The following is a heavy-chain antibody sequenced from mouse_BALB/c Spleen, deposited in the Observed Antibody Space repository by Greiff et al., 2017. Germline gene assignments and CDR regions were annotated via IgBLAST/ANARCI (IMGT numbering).Heavy chain of an antibody. V-gene: IGHV1-7*01. J-gene: IGHJ1*01. CDR2: INPSTGYT. Sequence: QVHVKQSGAELAKPGASVKMSCKASGYTFTSYWMHWVKQRPGQGLEWIGYINPSTGYTEYNQKFKDKATLTADKSSSTAYMQLGSLTSEDSAVYYCASPGYFDVWGAGTTVTVSS. CDR3: ASPGYFDV. CDR1: GYTFTSYW.